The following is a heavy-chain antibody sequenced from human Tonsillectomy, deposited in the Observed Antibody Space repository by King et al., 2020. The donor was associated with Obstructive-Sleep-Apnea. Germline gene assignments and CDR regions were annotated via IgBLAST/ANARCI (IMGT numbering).Heavy chain of an antibody. Sequence: VQLVESGGGLVQPGGSLRLSCAASGFTFSRYWMSWVRQAPGKGLEGGANIKQEGGGRYYVDSVKGRFTISRDNAKNSLYLQMNSLRAEDTAVYYCARDDSYGAYYYGMDVWGQGTTVTVSS. CDR2: IKQEGGGR. V-gene: IGHV3-7*01. CDR1: GFTFSRYW. J-gene: IGHJ6*02. D-gene: IGHD5-18*01. CDR3: ARDDSYGAYYYGMDV.